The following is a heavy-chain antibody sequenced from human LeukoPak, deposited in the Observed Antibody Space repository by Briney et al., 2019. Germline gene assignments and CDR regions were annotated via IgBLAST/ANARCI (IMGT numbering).Heavy chain of an antibody. J-gene: IGHJ6*03. CDR2: IRYDGSNK. CDR1: GFTFSSYG. CDR3: ARITRSAGPNYYMDV. V-gene: IGHV3-30*02. Sequence: PGGSLRLSCAASGFTFSSYGMHWVRQAPGKGLEWVAFIRYDGSNKYYADSVKGRFTISRDSSKNTLYLQMNSLRAEDTAVYYCARITRSAGPNYYMDVWGKGTTVTASS. D-gene: IGHD2-2*01.